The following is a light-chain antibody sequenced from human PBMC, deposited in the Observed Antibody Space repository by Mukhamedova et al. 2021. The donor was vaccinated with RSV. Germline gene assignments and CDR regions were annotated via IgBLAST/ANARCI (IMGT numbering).Light chain of an antibody. Sequence: WYQRRVHGKAPNLLIYAASSLQSGVPSRFSGSGSGTDFTLTISSLHPEDFATYFCQQSYSSPQTFGQRTKVEIK. CDR2: AAS. V-gene: IGKV1-39*01. CDR3: QQSYSSPQT. J-gene: IGKJ1*01.